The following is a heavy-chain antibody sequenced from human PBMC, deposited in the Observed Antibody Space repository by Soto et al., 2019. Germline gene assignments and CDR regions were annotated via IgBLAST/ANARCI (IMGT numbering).Heavy chain of an antibody. V-gene: IGHV3-23*01. CDR1: GFTFTSYS. CDR3: AKDLRAGSGYDFDY. Sequence: EVQLLQSGGGLVQPGGSLRLSCAASGFTFTSYSMTWVRQTPGKGLEWVSAVNPGGYSTYYADSVKGRFTISRDNSNKTLYLQMNSLRAEDTAVYYCAKDLRAGSGYDFDYRDQGTLVTASS. D-gene: IGHD5-12*01. CDR2: VNPGGYST. J-gene: IGHJ4*02.